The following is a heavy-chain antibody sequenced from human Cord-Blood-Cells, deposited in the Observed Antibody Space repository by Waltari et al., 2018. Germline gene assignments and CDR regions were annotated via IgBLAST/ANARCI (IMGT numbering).Heavy chain of an antibody. V-gene: IGHV4-34*01. J-gene: IGHJ4*02. CDR1: GGSFSGYY. CDR2: VNHSGST. D-gene: IGHD3-3*01. CDR3: ARGRSGYYYPDY. Sequence: QVQLQQWGAGLLKPLETLSLICAVYGGSFSGYYCSWLRQPPGKGLEWIGEVNHSGSTNYNPSLNSRVTISVETSKNRFALMLSSVTAADTAVYYCARGRSGYYYPDYWGQGTLVTVAS.